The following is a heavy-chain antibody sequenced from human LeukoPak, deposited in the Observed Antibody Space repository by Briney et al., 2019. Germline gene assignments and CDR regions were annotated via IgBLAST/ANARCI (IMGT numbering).Heavy chain of an antibody. V-gene: IGHV3-9*01. Sequence: PGGSLRLSCAASGFTFDDYAMHWVRQAPGKGLEWVSGISWNSGSIGYADSVKGRFTISRDNAKNSLYLQMNSLGAEDTALYYCAKDIRSYTTEGFDYWGQGTPVTVSS. J-gene: IGHJ4*02. D-gene: IGHD1-26*01. CDR1: GFTFDDYA. CDR2: ISWNSGSI. CDR3: AKDIRSYTTEGFDY.